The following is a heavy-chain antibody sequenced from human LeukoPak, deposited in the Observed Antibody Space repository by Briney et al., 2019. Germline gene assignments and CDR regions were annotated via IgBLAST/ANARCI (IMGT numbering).Heavy chain of an antibody. CDR1: GFTFSSYA. Sequence: GGSLRLSCAASGFTFSSYAMSWVRQAPGKGLEWVSTISGSGDSTYYADSVKGRFTISRDNSKNTLHLQMNSLRAEDTAVYCCAKGGTGYCSRTSCLYYFDYWGQGTLVTVSS. D-gene: IGHD2-2*01. CDR3: AKGGTGYCSRTSCLYYFDY. J-gene: IGHJ4*02. V-gene: IGHV3-23*01. CDR2: ISGSGDST.